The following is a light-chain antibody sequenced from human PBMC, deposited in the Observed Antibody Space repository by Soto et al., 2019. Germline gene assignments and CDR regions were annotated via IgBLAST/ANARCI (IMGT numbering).Light chain of an antibody. CDR3: QQLNSYPIT. CDR1: QGISSY. Sequence: IQLPQSPSFLSASVGDRVTITCRASQGISSYLAWYQQKPGKAPKLLIYAASTLQSGVPSRFSGSGSGTEFTLTISSLQPEDFATYYCQQLNSYPITFAQGTRLAIK. V-gene: IGKV1-9*01. J-gene: IGKJ5*01. CDR2: AAS.